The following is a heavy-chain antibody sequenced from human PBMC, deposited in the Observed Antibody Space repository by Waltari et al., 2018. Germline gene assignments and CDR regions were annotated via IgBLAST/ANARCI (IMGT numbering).Heavy chain of an antibody. CDR1: GYTFSNYG. J-gene: IGHJ4*02. Sequence: QVQLVQSGTEVKKPGASVKVSCKASGYTFSNYGVSWVRQAPGQGLEWVGWIAAYNGNTHSAPKLQGRVTMTTDTSTTTAYLELRSLTSDDTAVYYCARDRLFSTLYYFDLWGQGTPVTVSS. V-gene: IGHV1-18*01. CDR2: IAAYNGNT. CDR3: ARDRLFSTLYYFDL. D-gene: IGHD3-9*01.